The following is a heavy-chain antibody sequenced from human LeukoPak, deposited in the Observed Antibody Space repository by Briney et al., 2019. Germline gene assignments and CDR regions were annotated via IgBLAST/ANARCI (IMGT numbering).Heavy chain of an antibody. J-gene: IGHJ4*02. Sequence: GGSLRLSCAASGFTFSSYAMSWVRQAPGKGLEWVSAISGSGGSTYYADSVKGRFTISRDNSKNTLYPQMNSLRAEDTAVYYCAKDWNYGDYEFDYWGQGTLVTVSS. CDR1: GFTFSSYA. D-gene: IGHD4-17*01. CDR2: ISGSGGST. CDR3: AKDWNYGDYEFDY. V-gene: IGHV3-23*01.